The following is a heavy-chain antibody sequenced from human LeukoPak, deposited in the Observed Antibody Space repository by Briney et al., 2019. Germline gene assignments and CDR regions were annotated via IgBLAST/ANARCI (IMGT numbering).Heavy chain of an antibody. V-gene: IGHV3-30-3*01. CDR3: AKDYYYDSSGYYSSFDY. J-gene: IGHJ4*02. Sequence: GGSLRLSCAATGFTFSNYAIHWGRQAPGKGLEWVAFISDDGSRQHYADSVKGRFTISRDNSKNTLNLQMNSLRAEDTAVYYCAKDYYYDSSGYYSSFDYWGQGTLVTVSS. CDR2: ISDDGSRQ. CDR1: GFTFSNYA. D-gene: IGHD3-22*01.